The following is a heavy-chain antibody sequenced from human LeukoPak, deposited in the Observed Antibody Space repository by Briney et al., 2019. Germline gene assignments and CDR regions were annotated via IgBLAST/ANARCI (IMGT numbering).Heavy chain of an antibody. Sequence: PGGSLRLSCAASGFTFSGYYMSWIRQAPGKGLEWVSYISSGGSTIYYADSVKGRFTISRDNAKNSLYLQMNSLRAEDTAVYYCARDRYSGSYPLDYWGQGTLVTVSS. CDR3: ARDRYSGSYPLDY. CDR2: ISSGGSTI. D-gene: IGHD1-26*01. J-gene: IGHJ4*02. CDR1: GFTFSGYY. V-gene: IGHV3-11*01.